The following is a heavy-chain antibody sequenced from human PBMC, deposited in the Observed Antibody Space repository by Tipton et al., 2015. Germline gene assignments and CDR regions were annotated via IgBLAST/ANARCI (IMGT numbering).Heavy chain of an antibody. CDR2: IKQDGSDK. CDR3: ARTARSYTFDQ. CDR1: GFTFSNYW. J-gene: IGHJ4*02. Sequence: SLRLSCAGSGFTFSNYWISWVRQAPGKGLEWVANIKQDGSDKYYVDSVKGRFTISRDNAKNSLYLQMNAVRAEDTAVYYCARTARSYTFDQWGQGTLVTVSS. V-gene: IGHV3-7*02. D-gene: IGHD1-26*01.